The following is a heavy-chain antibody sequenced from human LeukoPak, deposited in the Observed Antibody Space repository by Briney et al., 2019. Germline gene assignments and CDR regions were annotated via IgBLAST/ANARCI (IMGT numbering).Heavy chain of an antibody. CDR2: INPNSGGT. J-gene: IGHJ5*02. D-gene: IGHD5-12*01. CDR1: GYTFTDYY. CDR3: ARGWLRHNWFDP. Sequence: ASVKVSCKASGYTFTDYYIHWVRQAPGQGLEWMGWINPNSGGTNYAQKFQGRVTMTRDTSISTAYMELSRLRSDDTAVYYCARGWLRHNWFDPWGQGTLVTVSS. V-gene: IGHV1-2*02.